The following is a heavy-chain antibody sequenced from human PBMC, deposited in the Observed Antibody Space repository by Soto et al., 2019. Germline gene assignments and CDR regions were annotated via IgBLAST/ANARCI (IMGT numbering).Heavy chain of an antibody. CDR1: GYSISSGYY. CDR3: ARAYYYEVAGWFDP. D-gene: IGHD3-22*01. J-gene: IGHJ5*02. Sequence: SETLSLTCAVSGYSISSGYYWGWIRQPPGKGLEWIGSIYRSGNTYYNPSLKSRVTISVDTSKNQFSLKLSSVTATDTAVYSCARAYYYEVAGWFDPWSPGTLVTVSS. V-gene: IGHV4-38-2*01. CDR2: IYRSGNT.